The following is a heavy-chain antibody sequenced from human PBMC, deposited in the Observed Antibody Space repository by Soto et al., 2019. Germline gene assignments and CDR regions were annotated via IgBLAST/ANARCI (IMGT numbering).Heavy chain of an antibody. CDR1: GGTFSTYS. J-gene: IGHJ6*01. CDR2: SPPIFGTS. D-gene: IGHD6-6*01. CDR3: ARGGRYTNSSYYYGTDV. Sequence: QVQLVQSGAEVKKPGSSVKVSGKASGGTFSTYSISWVRQAPGQGLEWMGGSPPIFGTSKYAQNFQGRVTITADESTSTAYMELSSLRSDDTTVYYCARGGRYTNSSYYYGTDVWRQGTTVTVSS. V-gene: IGHV1-69*01.